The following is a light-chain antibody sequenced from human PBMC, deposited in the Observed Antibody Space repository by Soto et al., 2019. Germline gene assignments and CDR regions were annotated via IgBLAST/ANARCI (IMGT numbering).Light chain of an antibody. Sequence: QSVLTQPPSASGTPGQRVTISCSGSSSNIGSNAVNWYQQLPGKAPKLLIYTNNRRPSGVPDRFSASKSGTSASLAISGLQSEDEADYYCAAWDDSLNGYVFGTGTKVTVL. CDR3: AAWDDSLNGYV. V-gene: IGLV1-44*01. J-gene: IGLJ1*01. CDR2: TNN. CDR1: SSNIGSNA.